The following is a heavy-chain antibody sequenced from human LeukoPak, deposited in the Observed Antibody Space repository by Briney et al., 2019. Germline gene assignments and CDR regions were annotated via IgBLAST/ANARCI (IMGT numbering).Heavy chain of an antibody. V-gene: IGHV3-48*03. CDR2: ISRTGNRI. D-gene: IGHD6-13*01. J-gene: IGHJ4*02. CDR3: ARGPYSSNWYVDY. Sequence: PGGSLTLSCAASGFTLSSYEMNWVRQAPGKGVERISYISRTGNRIYYADSVKARFTISTDSTNNSLYLQMNSLRADDTPVYYCARGPYSSNWYVDYWGQGTLVTVAS. CDR1: GFTLSSYE.